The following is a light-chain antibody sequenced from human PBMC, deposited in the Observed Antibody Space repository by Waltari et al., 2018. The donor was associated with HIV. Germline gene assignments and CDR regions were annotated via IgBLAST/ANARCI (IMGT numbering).Light chain of an antibody. CDR1: QTITRS. CDR3: QQYDLWPRT. V-gene: IGKV3-15*01. Sequence: EILMTQSPATLSVSPGERATLSCRASQTITRSLVWYQQKPGQAPRLLIYGASTRATGVPARFSGTGSGTEVTHTSSSLQSEDFAVYYCQQYDLWPRTFGQGTKVEIK. CDR2: GAS. J-gene: IGKJ1*01.